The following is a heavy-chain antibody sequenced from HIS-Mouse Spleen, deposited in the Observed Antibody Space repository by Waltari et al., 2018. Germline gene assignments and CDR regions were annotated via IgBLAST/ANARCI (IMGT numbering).Heavy chain of an antibody. V-gene: IGHV4-39*07. J-gene: IGHJ2*01. D-gene: IGHD6-13*01. CDR2: SYVSGGT. Sequence: QLQLQESGPGLVKPSETLSLTCTVSGGSISSSSYYWGWIRQPPGKGLGWIGVSYVSGGTYFNPSLKSRVTISVETSKNQFSLKLSSVTAADTAVYYCAREIPYSSSWYDWYFDLWGRGTLVTVSS. CDR3: AREIPYSSSWYDWYFDL. CDR1: GGSISSSSYY.